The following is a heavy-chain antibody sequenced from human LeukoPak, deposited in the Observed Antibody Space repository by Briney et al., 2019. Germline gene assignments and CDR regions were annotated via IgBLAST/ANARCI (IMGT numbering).Heavy chain of an antibody. CDR1: GFTFSSYS. CDR3: ARQGGAFGIFRDNWFDP. J-gene: IGHJ5*02. D-gene: IGHD3-10*01. V-gene: IGHV4-59*08. CDR2: IYYTGDT. Sequence: GSLRLSCAASGFTFSSYSMNWIRQSPGKGLEWIGYIYYTGDTNYNPSLKSRITLSADTSKNQFSLKLSSVTAADTAVYFCARQGGAFGIFRDNWFDPWGQGTLVTVSS.